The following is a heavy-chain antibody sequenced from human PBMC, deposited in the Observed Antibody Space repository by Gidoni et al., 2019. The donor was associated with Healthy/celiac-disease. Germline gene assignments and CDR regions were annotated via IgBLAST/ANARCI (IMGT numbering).Heavy chain of an antibody. D-gene: IGHD6-6*01. CDR1: AFTFSSYA. Sequence: QVQLVESGGGVVQPGRSLRLSCAASAFTFSSYAMHWVRQAPGKGLEWVAVISYDGSNKYYADSVKGRFTISRDNSKNTLYRQMNSLRAEDTAVYYCRKTPSSRDYDYWGQGSLVTVSS. CDR2: ISYDGSNK. J-gene: IGHJ4*02. CDR3: RKTPSSRDYDY. V-gene: IGHV3-30-3*01.